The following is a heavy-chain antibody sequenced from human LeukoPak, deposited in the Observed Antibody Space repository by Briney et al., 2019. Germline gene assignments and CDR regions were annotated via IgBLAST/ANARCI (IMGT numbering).Heavy chain of an antibody. J-gene: IGHJ5*02. V-gene: IGHV1-18*01. CDR1: GYTFTSYG. CDR3: ARDAREVLLWFGEFFP. CDR2: ISGYNGKT. D-gene: IGHD3-10*01. Sequence: GASVKVSCKASGYTFTSYGISWVRQAPGQGLEWMGWISGYNGKTNYAQKFHARVTMTTDTSTSTAYMELRSLRSDDTAVYYCARDAREVLLWFGEFFPWGQGTLVTVSS.